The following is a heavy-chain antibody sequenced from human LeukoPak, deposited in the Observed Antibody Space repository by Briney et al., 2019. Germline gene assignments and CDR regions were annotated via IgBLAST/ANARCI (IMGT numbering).Heavy chain of an antibody. J-gene: IGHJ4*02. CDR1: GFTFSSYA. CDR3: AKLVEQQPAAPVDY. D-gene: IGHD6-13*01. V-gene: IGHV3-23*01. CDR2: ISGSGGST. Sequence: GGSLRLSCAASGFTFSSYAMSWVRQAPGKGLEWVSAISGSGGSTYYADSVKGRFTISRDNSKNTLYLQMNSLRAEDTAVYYCAKLVEQQPAAPVDYWGQGTLVTVSS.